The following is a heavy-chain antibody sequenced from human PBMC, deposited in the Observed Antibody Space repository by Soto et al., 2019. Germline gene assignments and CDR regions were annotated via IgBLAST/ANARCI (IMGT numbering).Heavy chain of an antibody. CDR1: GFMFSAYW. CDR3: GREDWHRFDH. Sequence: EVQLVESGGGLVQPGGSLRLSCETSGFMFSAYWMSWVRQDPRKGLEWVATISGGASDKFYVDSVKGRFTISRDDAKNSLYLQMNSLRDEETAVDYCGREDWHRFDHWGQGTLVTVSS. V-gene: IGHV3-7*01. J-gene: IGHJ4*02. D-gene: IGHD2-21*01. CDR2: ISGGASDK.